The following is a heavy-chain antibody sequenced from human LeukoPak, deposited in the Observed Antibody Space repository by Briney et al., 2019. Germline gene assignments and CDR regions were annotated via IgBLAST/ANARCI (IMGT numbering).Heavy chain of an antibody. CDR2: KYDIGSA. CDR1: GVSVSDGRYY. J-gene: IGHJ3*02. Sequence: SQTLSLTCNVSGVSVSDGRYYWTWIRQHPGKGLEWIGYKYDIGSAKYNPSLKSRLTISIDTSQNQFSLPLRSVTAADTATFYCAAPYCSSISCLDVFNMWGKGTRVTVSS. CDR3: AAPYCSSISCLDVFNM. D-gene: IGHD2-2*01. V-gene: IGHV4-31*03.